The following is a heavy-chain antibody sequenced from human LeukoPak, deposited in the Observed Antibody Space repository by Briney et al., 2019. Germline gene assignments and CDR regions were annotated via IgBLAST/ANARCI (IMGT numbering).Heavy chain of an antibody. CDR3: ARGEAGITMIVVANWFDP. V-gene: IGHV1-69*13. J-gene: IGHJ5*02. Sequence: SVRVSCKASGGTFSSYAISWVRQAPGQGLEWMGGIIPIFGTANYAQKFQGRVTITADESTSTAYMELSSLRSEDTAVYYCARGEAGITMIVVANWFDPWGQGTLVTVSS. CDR1: GGTFSSYA. CDR2: IIPIFGTA. D-gene: IGHD3-22*01.